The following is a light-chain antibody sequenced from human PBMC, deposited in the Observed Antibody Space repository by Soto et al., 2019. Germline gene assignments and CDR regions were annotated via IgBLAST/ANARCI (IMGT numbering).Light chain of an antibody. J-gene: IGKJ2*01. Sequence: DIVMTQSPLSLPVTPGEPASISCRSSQSLVHSNGYNYLDWYLQKPGQSPQLLIYLGSNRASGVPDRFSGSESGTDFTLKISRVEAEDDGVYYCMQALQTPNTFGQGTKLEIK. CDR2: LGS. CDR1: QSLVHSNGYNY. CDR3: MQALQTPNT. V-gene: IGKV2-28*01.